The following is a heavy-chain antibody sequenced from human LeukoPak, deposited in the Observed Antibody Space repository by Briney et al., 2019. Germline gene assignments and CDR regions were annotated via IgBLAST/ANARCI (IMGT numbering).Heavy chain of an antibody. J-gene: IGHJ4*02. CDR1: GFTFDDYA. Sequence: PGGSLRLSCAASGFTFDDYAMHWVRQAPGKGLEWVSLISWDGGSTYYADSVKGRFTISRDNSKNSLYLQMNSLRAEDTAVYYCARAGYSSGWYYFDYWGQGTLVTVPS. CDR2: ISWDGGST. CDR3: ARAGYSSGWYYFDY. V-gene: IGHV3-43D*03. D-gene: IGHD6-19*01.